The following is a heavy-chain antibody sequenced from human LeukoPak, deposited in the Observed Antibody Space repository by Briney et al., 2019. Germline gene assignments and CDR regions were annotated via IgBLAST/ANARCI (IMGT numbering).Heavy chain of an antibody. CDR2: IYPADFDT. Sequence: GESLKISCKGSEYSFTSYWIGWVRQMPGKGLEWMGTIYPADFDTRYSPSFQGQVTISADNSISTAYLQWSSLKASDTAMYYCTRHRYCSSTICSPSGYWGQGTLVTVSS. CDR3: TRHRYCSSTICSPSGY. D-gene: IGHD2-2*01. CDR1: EYSFTSYW. J-gene: IGHJ4*02. V-gene: IGHV5-51*01.